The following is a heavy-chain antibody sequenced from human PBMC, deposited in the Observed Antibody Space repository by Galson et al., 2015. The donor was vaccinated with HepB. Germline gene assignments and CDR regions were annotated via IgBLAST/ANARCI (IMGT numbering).Heavy chain of an antibody. J-gene: IGHJ5*02. CDR3: ARGLKGSAKAAGGGWLDP. D-gene: IGHD3-10*01. V-gene: IGHV4-61*01. Sequence: ETLSLTCAVSGASVTSDISYWTWIRQPPGKRLEYVGHIDHSGDTFYNPSLKGRVAISLDTSKNQFSLNVKSVTAADTAVYYCARGLKGSAKAAGGGWLDPWGQGTLATVSS. CDR1: GASVTSDISY. CDR2: IDHSGDT.